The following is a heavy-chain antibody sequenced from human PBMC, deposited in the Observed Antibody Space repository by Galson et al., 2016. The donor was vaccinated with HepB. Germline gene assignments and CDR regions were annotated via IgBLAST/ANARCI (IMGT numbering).Heavy chain of an antibody. CDR1: GFTFINYG. D-gene: IGHD3-10*01. J-gene: IGHJ4*02. V-gene: IGHV3-23*01. Sequence: SLRLSCAASGFTFINYGVSWVRQAPGKGLEWVSTVSYSGGSTYYADSVKGRFTISRDNSKNTLFLQMNSLRVEDTAIYYCAKRHYYGSGSFDYWGQGTLVTVSS. CDR2: VSYSGGST. CDR3: AKRHYYGSGSFDY.